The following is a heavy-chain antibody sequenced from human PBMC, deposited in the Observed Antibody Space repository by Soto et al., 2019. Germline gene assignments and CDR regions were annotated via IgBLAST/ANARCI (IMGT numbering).Heavy chain of an antibody. D-gene: IGHD3-3*01. Sequence: SETLSLTCAVYGGSFSGYYWSWIRQPPGKGLEWIGEINHSGSTNYNPSLKSRVTISVDTSKNQFSLKLSSVTAADTAVYYCARTENDFWSGYYRAPSASAFDIWGQGTMVTVSS. V-gene: IGHV4-34*01. CDR3: ARTENDFWSGYYRAPSASAFDI. CDR1: GGSFSGYY. J-gene: IGHJ3*02. CDR2: INHSGST.